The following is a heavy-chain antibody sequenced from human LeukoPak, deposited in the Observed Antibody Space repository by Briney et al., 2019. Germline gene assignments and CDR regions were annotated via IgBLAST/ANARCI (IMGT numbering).Heavy chain of an antibody. Sequence: GGSLRLSCAGSGFTFNAYGMHWVRQAPGKGLEWVANIKKDGSEKYYVDSVKGRFTISRDNAKNSVYLQMNRLRVEDTAVYFCARDLSQDLRWVLSGNNWGQGTLVTVSS. CDR3: ARDLSQDLRWVLSGNN. CDR2: IKKDGSEK. V-gene: IGHV3-7*04. CDR1: GFTFNAYG. J-gene: IGHJ4*02. D-gene: IGHD2/OR15-2a*01.